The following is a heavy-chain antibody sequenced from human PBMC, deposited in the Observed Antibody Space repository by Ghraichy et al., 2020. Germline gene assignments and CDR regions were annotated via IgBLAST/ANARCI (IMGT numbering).Heavy chain of an antibody. CDR2: IYYSGST. V-gene: IGHV4-39*01. CDR3: ARSYSSSSIKDYYYYGMDV. Sequence: SETLSLTCTVSGGSISSSSYYWGWIRQPPGKGLEWIGSIYYSGSTYYNPSLKSRVTISVDTSKNQFSLKLSSVTAADTAVYYCARSYSSSSIKDYYYYGMDVWGQGTTVTVSS. D-gene: IGHD6-6*01. CDR1: GGSISSSSYY. J-gene: IGHJ6*02.